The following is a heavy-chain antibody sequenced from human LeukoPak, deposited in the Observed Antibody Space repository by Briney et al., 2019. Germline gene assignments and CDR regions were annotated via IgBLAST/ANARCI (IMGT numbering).Heavy chain of an antibody. Sequence: PGGSLRLSCAASGFTVSSNYMSWVRQAPGKGLEWVSVIYSGGSTYYADSVKGRFTISRDNSKNTLYLQMNSLRAEDTAVYYCARGDIVVVPVPSAFDIWGQGTMVTVSS. CDR2: IYSGGST. V-gene: IGHV3-53*01. J-gene: IGHJ3*02. CDR1: GFTVSSNY. D-gene: IGHD2-2*01. CDR3: ARGDIVVVPVPSAFDI.